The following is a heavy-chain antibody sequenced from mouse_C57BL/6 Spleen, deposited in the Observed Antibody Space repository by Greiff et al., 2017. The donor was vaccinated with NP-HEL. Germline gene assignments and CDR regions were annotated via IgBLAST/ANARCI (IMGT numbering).Heavy chain of an antibody. Sequence: EVQLQQSGPELVKPGASVKMSCKASGYTFTDYNMHWVKQSHGKSLEWIGYINPNNGGTSYNQKFKGKATLTVNKSSSTAYMELRSLTSEDSAVYYCARGYYYGSSSYFDYWGQGTTLTVSS. CDR1: GYTFTDYN. J-gene: IGHJ2*01. CDR2: INPNNGGT. V-gene: IGHV1-22*01. D-gene: IGHD1-1*01. CDR3: ARGYYYGSSSYFDY.